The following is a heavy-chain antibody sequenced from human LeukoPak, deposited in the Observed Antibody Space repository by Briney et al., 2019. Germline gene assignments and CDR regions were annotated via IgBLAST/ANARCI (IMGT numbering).Heavy chain of an antibody. CDR2: FYYSGTT. V-gene: IGHV4-59*01. CDR1: GGSISPYY. CDR3: ARDSSGYDVMYYFDY. Sequence: SETLSLTCTVSGGSISPYYWSWIRQPPGKGLEWSGYFYYSGTTNYNPSLKSRVTISVDTSKNQFSLNLSSVTAADTAVYYCARDSSGYDVMYYFDYWGQGTLVTVSS. J-gene: IGHJ4*02. D-gene: IGHD5-12*01.